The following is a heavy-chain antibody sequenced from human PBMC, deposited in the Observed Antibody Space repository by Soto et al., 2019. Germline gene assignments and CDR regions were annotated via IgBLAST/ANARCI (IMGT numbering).Heavy chain of an antibody. V-gene: IGHV4-39*01. CDR1: GDSINSDKYY. CDR3: ARLEALAPISYYFDF. CDR2: IYFRGNT. D-gene: IGHD1-1*01. Sequence: QLQLQESGPGLVKPSETLSLTCSVSGDSINSDKYYWGWMRQPPGKGLEWIGSIYFRGNTYYNPSLQTPVTISLDKSKSQFSLKRNSVTAADSAVYFCARLEALAPISYYFDFWGQGALVTVSS. J-gene: IGHJ4*02.